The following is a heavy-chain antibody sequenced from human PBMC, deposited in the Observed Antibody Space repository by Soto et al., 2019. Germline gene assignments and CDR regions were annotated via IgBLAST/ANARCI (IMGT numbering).Heavy chain of an antibody. V-gene: IGHV3-33*01. D-gene: IGHD3-22*01. CDR1: GFTFSGYG. J-gene: IGHJ3*02. CDR3: ARDHGVVVITHAFDI. Sequence: QVQLVESGGGVVQPGRSLRLSCAASGFTFSGYGMHRVRQAPGKGLECVAVIWYDGSNKYYADSVKGRFTISRDNSKNTLYLQMNSLRAEDTAVYYCARDHGVVVITHAFDIWGQGTMVTVSS. CDR2: IWYDGSNK.